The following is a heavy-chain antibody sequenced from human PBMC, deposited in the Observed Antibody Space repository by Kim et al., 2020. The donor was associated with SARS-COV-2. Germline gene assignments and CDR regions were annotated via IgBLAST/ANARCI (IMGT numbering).Heavy chain of an antibody. D-gene: IGHD4-17*01. J-gene: IGHJ4*02. CDR3: TTEGGGTITVTTGLFDY. Sequence: VKGRFTISRDDSKNTLYLQMNSLKTEDTAVYYCTTEGGGTITVTTGLFDYWGQGTLVTVSS. V-gene: IGHV3-15*01.